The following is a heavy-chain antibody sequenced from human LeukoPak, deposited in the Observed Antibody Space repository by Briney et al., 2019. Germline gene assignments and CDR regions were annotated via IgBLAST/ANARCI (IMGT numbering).Heavy chain of an antibody. CDR3: ARGRNAYTFDN. CDR1: GFTFSSSA. J-gene: IGHJ4*02. D-gene: IGHD5-24*01. Sequence: PGGSLRLSCSASGFTFSSSAMYWVRQAPGKGLEWVSYISSGGNYRYYADSVKGRFTISRDNARNSLYLQMNSLRAEDTAVYYCARGRNAYTFDNWGQGTLVTVSS. CDR2: ISSGGNYR. V-gene: IGHV3-21*05.